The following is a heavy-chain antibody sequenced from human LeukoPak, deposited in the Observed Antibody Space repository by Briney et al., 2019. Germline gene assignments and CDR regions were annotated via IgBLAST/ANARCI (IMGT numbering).Heavy chain of an antibody. CDR1: GYTFTGYY. V-gene: IGHV1-2*02. Sequence: ASVKVSCKASGYTFTGYYIHWVRQGPGQGLEWMGWMNPNIGATKYAQRFQGRVTMTRDTSISTAYMELSSLRSDDTAVYYCARGVEKGGYDRYPLIEYWGQGTLVTVAS. D-gene: IGHD3-22*01. J-gene: IGHJ4*02. CDR3: ARGVEKGGYDRYPLIEY. CDR2: MNPNIGAT.